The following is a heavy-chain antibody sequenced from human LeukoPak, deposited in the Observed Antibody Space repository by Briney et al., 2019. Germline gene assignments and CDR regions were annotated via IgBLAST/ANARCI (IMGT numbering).Heavy chain of an antibody. CDR3: ARDDSRYDKDYFDY. J-gene: IGHJ4*02. D-gene: IGHD5-12*01. Sequence: ASVKVFCKASGYTFTSYSISWVRQAPGQGLEWMGWISAYNGNTNYAQKLQGRVTMTTDTSTSTAYMELRSLRSDDTAVYSCARDDSRYDKDYFDYWGQGTLVTVSS. CDR1: GYTFTSYS. V-gene: IGHV1-18*01. CDR2: ISAYNGNT.